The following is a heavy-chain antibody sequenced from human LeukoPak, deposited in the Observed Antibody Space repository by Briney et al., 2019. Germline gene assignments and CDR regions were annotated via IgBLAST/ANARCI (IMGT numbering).Heavy chain of an antibody. J-gene: IGHJ6*03. D-gene: IGHD1-26*01. CDR2: LYYSGAT. CDR1: GGSISTRTYY. CDR3: ARHAGELLDYHYMDV. V-gene: IGHV4-39*01. Sequence: SETLSLTCTVSGGSISTRTYYWGWIRQSPGKGLEWIGTLYYSGATYYNPSLKSRVIMSVDTSTNQFSLKFNSVTAADSAIYYCARHAGELLDYHYMDVWGKGITVTVSS.